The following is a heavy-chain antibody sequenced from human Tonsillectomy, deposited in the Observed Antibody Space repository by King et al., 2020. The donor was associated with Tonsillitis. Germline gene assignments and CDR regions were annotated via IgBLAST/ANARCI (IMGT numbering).Heavy chain of an antibody. D-gene: IGHD1-26*01. CDR2: IYSGGST. J-gene: IGHJ4*02. CDR3: ATSVCSGSYSLDY. Sequence: VQLVESGGGLVQPGGSLRLSCAASGFTVSSNYMNWVRQAPGKGLEWVSVIYSGGSTYYADSVKGRFTISRDNSKNTLYLQMNSLRAEDTAVYYCATSVCSGSYSLDYWGQGTLVTVSS. V-gene: IGHV3-66*01. CDR1: GFTVSSNY.